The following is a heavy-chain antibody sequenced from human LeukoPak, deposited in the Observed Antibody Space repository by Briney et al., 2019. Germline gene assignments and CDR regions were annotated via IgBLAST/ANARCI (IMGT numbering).Heavy chain of an antibody. J-gene: IGHJ1*01. Sequence: GASVKVSCKASGYTFTGYHLHWVRQAPGQGLEWMGWINPNNGDTIYAQKFQGRVTMTRDTSISTAYMELSSLRSDDTAVYYCARVAHTPEEKYFRHWGQGTLVTVSS. CDR1: GYTFTGYH. V-gene: IGHV1-2*02. CDR2: INPNNGDT. D-gene: IGHD1-14*01. CDR3: ARVAHTPEEKYFRH.